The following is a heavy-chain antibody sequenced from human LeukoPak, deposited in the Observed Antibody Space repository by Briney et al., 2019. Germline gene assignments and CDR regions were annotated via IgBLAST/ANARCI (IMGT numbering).Heavy chain of an antibody. CDR1: GFTFSSYA. V-gene: IGHV3-30-3*01. CDR2: VSYDGSNK. Sequence: GGSLRLSCAASGFTFSSYAMHWVRQAAGKGLEWVAVVSYDGSNKYYADSVKGRFTISRDNSKNTLYLQMNSLRAENTAVYYCARGSWRLVRGAASFESWGQGTLVTVSS. D-gene: IGHD3-10*01. J-gene: IGHJ4*02. CDR3: ARGSWRLVRGAASFES.